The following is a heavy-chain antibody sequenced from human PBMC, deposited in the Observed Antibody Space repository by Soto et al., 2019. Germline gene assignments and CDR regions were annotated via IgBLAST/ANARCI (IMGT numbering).Heavy chain of an antibody. V-gene: IGHV4-59*01. CDR3: ARDLWGYCGTDCYPLDV. Sequence: SETLSLTCTVSRGSISSYYWSWIRQPPGKGLEWIGYMYKTGSTVYNPSFKSRVTISVDTSKNQFSLKLNSVTAADTAVYYCARDLWGYCGTDCYPLDVWGQGTTVTVSS. CDR2: MYKTGST. D-gene: IGHD2-21*02. CDR1: RGSISSYY. J-gene: IGHJ6*02.